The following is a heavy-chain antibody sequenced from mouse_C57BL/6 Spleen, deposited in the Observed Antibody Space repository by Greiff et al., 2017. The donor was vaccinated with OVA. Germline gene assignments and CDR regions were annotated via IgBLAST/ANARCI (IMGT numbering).Heavy chain of an antibody. CDR1: GFSLSTFGLG. D-gene: IGHD1-1*01. V-gene: IGHV8-8*01. Sequence: QVTLKESGPGILQPSQTLSLTCSFSGFSLSTFGLGVGWIRQPSGKGLEWLAHIWWDDDKYYNPALKSRLTISKDTSKNQVFLKIANVDTADTATYYCARIYYYGSSRHWYFDVWGTGTTVTVSS. J-gene: IGHJ1*03. CDR2: IWWDDDK. CDR3: ARIYYYGSSRHWYFDV.